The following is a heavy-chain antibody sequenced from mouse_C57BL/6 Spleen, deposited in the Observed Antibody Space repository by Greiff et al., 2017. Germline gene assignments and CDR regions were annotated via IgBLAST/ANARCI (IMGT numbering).Heavy chain of an antibody. V-gene: IGHV5-9*01. CDR2: ISGGGGNT. J-gene: IGHJ3*01. CDR1: GFTFSSYT. CDR3: ARGTYGNYAWFAY. Sequence: DVKLVESGGGLVKPGGSLKLSCAASGFTFSSYTMSWVRQTPEKRLEWVATISGGGGNTYYPDSVKGRFTISRDNAKNTLYLQMSSLRSEDTALYYCARGTYGNYAWFAYWGQGTLVTVSA. D-gene: IGHD2-1*01.